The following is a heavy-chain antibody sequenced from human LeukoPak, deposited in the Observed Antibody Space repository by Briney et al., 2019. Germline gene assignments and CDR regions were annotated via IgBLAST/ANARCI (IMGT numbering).Heavy chain of an antibody. D-gene: IGHD2-8*01. CDR2: IYYSGST. Sequence: GSLRLSCAASGFTFDDYAMHWVRQPPGKGLEWIGYIYYSGSTNYNPSLKSRVTISVDTSKNQFSLKLSSVTAADTAVYYCASNIVLMVYTKTYYYGMDVWGQGTTVTVSS. V-gene: IGHV4-59*01. CDR1: GFTFDDYA. CDR3: ASNIVLMVYTKTYYYGMDV. J-gene: IGHJ6*02.